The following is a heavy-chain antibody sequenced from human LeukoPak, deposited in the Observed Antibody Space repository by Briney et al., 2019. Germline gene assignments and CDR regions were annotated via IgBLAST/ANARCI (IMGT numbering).Heavy chain of an antibody. J-gene: IGHJ4*02. CDR1: GGSISSYY. V-gene: IGHV4-59*01. CDR3: ARGGRYFDWSYFDY. Sequence: SEILSLTCTVSGGSISSYYWSWIRQPPGKGLEWIGYIYYSGSTNYNPSLKSRVTISVDTSKNQFSLKLSSVTAADTAVYYCARGGRYFDWSYFDYWGQGTLVTVSS. D-gene: IGHD3-9*01. CDR2: IYYSGST.